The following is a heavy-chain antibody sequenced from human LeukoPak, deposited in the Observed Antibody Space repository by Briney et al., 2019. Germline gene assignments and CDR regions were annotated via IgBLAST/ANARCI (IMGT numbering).Heavy chain of an antibody. CDR2: ISGSGGST. CDR1: GFTFSSYA. CDR3: AKPRAAIDLNIVVVKGFDY. V-gene: IGHV3-23*01. Sequence: GGSLRLSCAASGFTFSSYAMSWVRQALGKGLEWVSAISGSGGSTYYADSVKGRFTISRDNSKNTLYLQMNSLRAEGTAVYYFAKPRAAIDLNIVVVKGFDYWAREPWSPSPQ. D-gene: IGHD2-21*01. J-gene: IGHJ4*02.